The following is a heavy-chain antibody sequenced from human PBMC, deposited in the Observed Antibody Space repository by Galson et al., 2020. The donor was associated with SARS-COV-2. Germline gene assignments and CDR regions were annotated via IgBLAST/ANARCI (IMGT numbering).Heavy chain of an antibody. CDR1: GGTFSNHA. D-gene: IGHD3-22*01. J-gene: IGHJ4*02. CDR2: IIPMFGTS. CDR3: ARDKRNYYERSGYYIFDN. V-gene: IGHV1-69*13. Sequence: SVKVSCKMSGGTFSNHAISWLRLAPGQGLEWMGRIIPMFGTSNYAQGLEGRVTFTADESTSTAYMEMSSLRSEDTAVYYCARDKRNYYERSGYYIFDNWGQGTLVTVSS.